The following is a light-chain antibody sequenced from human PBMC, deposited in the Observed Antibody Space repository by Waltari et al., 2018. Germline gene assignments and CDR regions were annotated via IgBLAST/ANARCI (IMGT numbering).Light chain of an antibody. CDR2: AAS. CDR1: QGISNY. Sequence: DIQMTQSPSSLAASVGDRGSSTGRASQGISNYVACYQQKPGTVPKLLISAASTLQSGVPSRFSGSGSGTDFTLTISSLQPEDVATYYCQKYNSAPWTFGQGTKVEIK. J-gene: IGKJ1*01. CDR3: QKYNSAPWT. V-gene: IGKV1-27*01.